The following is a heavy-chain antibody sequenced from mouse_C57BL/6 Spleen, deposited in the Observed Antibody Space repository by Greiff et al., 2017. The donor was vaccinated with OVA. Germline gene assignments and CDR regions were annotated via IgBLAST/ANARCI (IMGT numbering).Heavy chain of an antibody. D-gene: IGHD1-1*01. CDR2: INPYNGDT. CDR1: GYSFTGYF. Sequence: EVQLQQSGPELVKPGDSVKISCKASGYSFTGYFMNWVMQSHGKSLEWIGRINPYNGDTFYNQKFKGKATLTVDKSSSTAHMELRSLTSEDSAVYYCARRYGSSYWYFDVWGTGTTVTVSS. J-gene: IGHJ1*03. V-gene: IGHV1-20*01. CDR3: ARRYGSSYWYFDV.